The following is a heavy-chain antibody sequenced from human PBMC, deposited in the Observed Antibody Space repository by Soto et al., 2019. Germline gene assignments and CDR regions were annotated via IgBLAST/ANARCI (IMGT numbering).Heavy chain of an antibody. D-gene: IGHD3-10*01. Sequence: EVQLLESGGGLVQPGGSLRLSCAASVFTFSSYSMSWFRQATGKGLEWVSAISGSGGSTYYADSVKGRFTLSRYKSKNSLYLQMKSLRAEDTALYYGANHLGFGELSNWGQGTLVTVSS. CDR1: VFTFSSYS. J-gene: IGHJ4*02. CDR3: ANHLGFGELSN. CDR2: ISGSGGST. V-gene: IGHV3-23*01.